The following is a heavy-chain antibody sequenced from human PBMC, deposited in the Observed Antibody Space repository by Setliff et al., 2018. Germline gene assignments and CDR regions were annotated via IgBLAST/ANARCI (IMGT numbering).Heavy chain of an antibody. J-gene: IGHJ3*02. CDR1: GLSVSTSGVG. CDR2: IYWDDDK. D-gene: IGHD3-22*01. CDR3: VRLVVTKLNAFDI. Sequence: ESGPNAGEPTPTLTLTCTFSGLSVSTSGVGVGWIRQPPVKALEWLALIYWDDDKRYSPSLKSRLTITKDTSKNQVVLRMTNMDSVDTATYYCVRLVVTKLNAFDIWGQGTMVTVSS. V-gene: IGHV2-5*02.